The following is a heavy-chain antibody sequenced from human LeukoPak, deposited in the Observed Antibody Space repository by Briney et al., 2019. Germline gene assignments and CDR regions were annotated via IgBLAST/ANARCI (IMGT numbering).Heavy chain of an antibody. V-gene: IGHV1-24*01. J-gene: IGHJ4*02. D-gene: IGHD6-6*01. CDR1: GYTLTELS. CDR2: FDPEDGVT. Sequence: GASVKVSCKVSGYTLTELSMHWVRQAPGKGLEWMGGFDPEDGVTIYAQKFQGRVTMTEDTSTDTAYMELSSLRSEDTAVYYCATSHSSSSSHFDYWGQGTLVTVSS. CDR3: ATSHSSSSSHFDY.